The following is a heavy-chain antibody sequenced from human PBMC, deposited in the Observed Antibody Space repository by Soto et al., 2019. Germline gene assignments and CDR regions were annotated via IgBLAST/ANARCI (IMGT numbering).Heavy chain of an antibody. CDR3: ARMFHCSGGTCPFDY. V-gene: IGHV2-70*04. Sequence: ESGPTLVNPTQTLTLTCTFSGLSLTTSGMRVSWIRQPPGKALEWLARIDWDDDKFYKTSLKTRLTISKDSSKNQVVLTMTNMDPMDTATYYCARMFHCSGGTCPFDYWGLGALVTVSS. J-gene: IGHJ4*02. CDR2: IDWDDDK. D-gene: IGHD2-15*01. CDR1: GLSLTTSGMR.